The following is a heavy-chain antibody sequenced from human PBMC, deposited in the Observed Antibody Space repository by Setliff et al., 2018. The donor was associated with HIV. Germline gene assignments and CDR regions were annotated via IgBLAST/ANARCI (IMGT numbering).Heavy chain of an antibody. CDR3: ARLGSGWSDSYYYAMDV. CDR1: GYTFTSIY. Sequence: ASVKVSCKASGYTFTSIYMHWVRQAPGQGLEWMGIINPSGGSTSYAQKFQGRVTMTIDTSTSTAYMELRSLRSDDTAVYFCARLGSGWSDSYYYAMDVWGQGTTVTVSS. CDR2: INPSGGST. J-gene: IGHJ6*02. V-gene: IGHV1-46*01. D-gene: IGHD6-19*01.